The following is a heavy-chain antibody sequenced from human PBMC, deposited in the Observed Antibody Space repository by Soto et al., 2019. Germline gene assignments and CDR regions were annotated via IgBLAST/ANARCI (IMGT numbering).Heavy chain of an antibody. CDR3: ARHPERIAQIGWFDP. Sequence: GGSLILSCAASGFTFGSYGMYWVRQAPGKGLEWVAVIWYDGSNKYYEDSVKGRFTISRDNAKNSLYLQMNSLRAEDTAVYYCARHPERIAQIGWFDPWGQGTLVTVSS. J-gene: IGHJ5*02. CDR2: IWYDGSNK. V-gene: IGHV3-33*01. CDR1: GFTFGSYG. D-gene: IGHD6-13*01.